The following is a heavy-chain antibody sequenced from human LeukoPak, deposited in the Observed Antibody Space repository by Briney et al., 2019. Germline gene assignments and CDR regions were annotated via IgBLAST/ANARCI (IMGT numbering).Heavy chain of an antibody. Sequence: GGSLRLSCAASGFTFSSYWMHWVRQAPGKGLVWVSSISSSSSYIYYADSVKGRFTISRDNAKNSLYLQMNSLRAEDTAVYYCARQRNYYDSSGYGYWGQGTLVTVSS. J-gene: IGHJ4*02. CDR1: GFTFSSYW. V-gene: IGHV3-21*01. CDR2: ISSSSSYI. CDR3: ARQRNYYDSSGYGY. D-gene: IGHD3-22*01.